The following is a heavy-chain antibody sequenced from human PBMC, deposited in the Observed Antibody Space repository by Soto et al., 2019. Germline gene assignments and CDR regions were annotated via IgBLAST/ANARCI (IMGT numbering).Heavy chain of an antibody. CDR3: ARGEQYSGRIFDY. CDR1: GDSVSSNSAG. CDR2: TYYRSKWYY. J-gene: IGHJ4*01. D-gene: IGHD1-26*01. Sequence: SETLSLTCAITGDSVSSNSAGWSWVRQSPSRGLEWLGRTYYRSKWYYEYAVSVRGRITINPDTSKNQYSLQLNSVTPEDTAVYFCARGEQYSGRIFDYWGQGTLITVSS. V-gene: IGHV6-1*01.